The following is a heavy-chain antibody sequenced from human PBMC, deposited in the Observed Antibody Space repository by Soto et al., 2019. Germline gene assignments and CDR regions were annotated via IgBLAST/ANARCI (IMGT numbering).Heavy chain of an antibody. CDR1: GFTFSNAW. V-gene: IGHV3-15*01. CDR3: TRGSYQGNYYYYGMDV. D-gene: IGHD1-26*01. Sequence: EVQLVESGGGLVKPGGSLRLSCAASGFTFSNAWMSWVRQVPGKGLEWVGPIKSKTDGGTRDYAAPVKGRFTISREDSKKTLYLQMNSLKAEDTGVYYCTRGSYQGNYYYYGMDVWGQGTTVTVSS. J-gene: IGHJ6*02. CDR2: IKSKTDGGTR.